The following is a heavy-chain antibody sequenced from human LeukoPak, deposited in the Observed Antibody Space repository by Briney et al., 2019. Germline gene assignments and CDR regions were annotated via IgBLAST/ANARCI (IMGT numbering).Heavy chain of an antibody. J-gene: IGHJ6*02. Sequence: PGGSLRLSCAASGFTFSSYSMNWVRQAPGKGLEWVSYISSSSSTIYYADSVKGRFTISRDNAKNSLYLQMNSLRAEDTAVYYCARGAVRGVIIRSYYYGMDVWGQGTTVTVSS. CDR2: ISSSSSTI. V-gene: IGHV3-48*04. CDR1: GFTFSSYS. CDR3: ARGAVRGVIIRSYYYGMDV. D-gene: IGHD3-10*01.